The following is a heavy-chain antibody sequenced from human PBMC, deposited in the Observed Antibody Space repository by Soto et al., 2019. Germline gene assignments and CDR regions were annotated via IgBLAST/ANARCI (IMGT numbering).Heavy chain of an antibody. J-gene: IGHJ5*02. Sequence: GGSLRLSCAASGFTFSSYAMSWVRQAPGKGLEWVSGISGSGGSTHYGDSAKGRFTISRDTSKNTLYLQMNSLRAEDTAVYYCAKEPDVVCGSYTLFDPWGQGTLVTVSS. CDR2: ISGSGGST. CDR1: GFTFSSYA. D-gene: IGHD1-26*01. V-gene: IGHV3-23*01. CDR3: AKEPDVVCGSYTLFDP.